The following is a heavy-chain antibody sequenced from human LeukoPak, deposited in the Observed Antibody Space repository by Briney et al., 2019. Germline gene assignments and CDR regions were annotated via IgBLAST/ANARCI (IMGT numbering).Heavy chain of an antibody. V-gene: IGHV4-30-2*01. CDR1: GGSFSGYS. D-gene: IGHD2-15*01. Sequence: SETLSLTCAVYGGSFSGYSWSWIRQPPGKGLEWIGYIYHSGSTYYNPSLKSRVTISVDRSKNQFSLKLSSVTAADTAVYYCARVGGYSHFDYWGQGTLVTVSS. J-gene: IGHJ4*02. CDR3: ARVGGYSHFDY. CDR2: IYHSGST.